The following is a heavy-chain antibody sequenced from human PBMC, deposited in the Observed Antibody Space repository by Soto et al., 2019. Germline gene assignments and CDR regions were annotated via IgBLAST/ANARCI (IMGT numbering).Heavy chain of an antibody. CDR2: IYYSGST. J-gene: IGHJ5*02. V-gene: IGHV4-39*01. D-gene: IGHD5-12*01. Sequence: PSETLSLTCTVSGGSISSSSYYWGWIRQPPGKGLEWIGSIYYSGSTYYNPSLKSRVTISVDTSKNQFSLKLSSVTAADTAVYYCARLRRWLQLPNWFDPWGQGTLVTVSS. CDR3: ARLRRWLQLPNWFDP. CDR1: GGSISSSSYY.